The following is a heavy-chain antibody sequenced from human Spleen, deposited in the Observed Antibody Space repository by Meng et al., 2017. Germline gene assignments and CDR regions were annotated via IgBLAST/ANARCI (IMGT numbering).Heavy chain of an antibody. D-gene: IGHD6-19*01. Sequence: VQLVQRGDEVKKPGASVKVSCKASGDSITNYFFPWVRQAPGQGLEWVAQINPDGATTRYVQRLQGRVTMTRDTSTSTVYMELSSLTSEDTAVYYCVREAVRLKSFEYWGQGTLVTVSS. J-gene: IGHJ4*02. CDR3: VREAVRLKSFEY. CDR1: GDSITNYF. V-gene: IGHV1-46*01. CDR2: INPDGATT.